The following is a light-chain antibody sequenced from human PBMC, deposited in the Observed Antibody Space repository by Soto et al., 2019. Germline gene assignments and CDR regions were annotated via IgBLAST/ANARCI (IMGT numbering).Light chain of an antibody. Sequence: QAVVTQEPSFSVSPGRTVTLTCGLTSGSVSTNYYPTWYQQTPGQPPPTLIYSTNTPSSGVPDRFSGSILGNKAALTITGAQADDESDYYCVLYVGSGIWVFGGGTKLTVL. CDR2: STN. V-gene: IGLV8-61*01. CDR3: VLYVGSGIWV. CDR1: SGSVSTNYY. J-gene: IGLJ3*02.